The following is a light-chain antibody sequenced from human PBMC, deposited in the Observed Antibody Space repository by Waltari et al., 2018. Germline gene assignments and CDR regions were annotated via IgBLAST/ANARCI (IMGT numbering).Light chain of an antibody. Sequence: QSVLTQPPSASGTPGQRVTISCSGSASNIGSKFVFWYQHVPGTGPKLLLYRNNQRPSGVLARFSGSQSGTSASLAISGLRAEDEAQYYGATWDDSLSGPVFGGGTKLTVL. J-gene: IGLJ3*02. CDR1: ASNIGSKF. V-gene: IGLV1-47*01. CDR3: ATWDDSLSGPV. CDR2: RNN.